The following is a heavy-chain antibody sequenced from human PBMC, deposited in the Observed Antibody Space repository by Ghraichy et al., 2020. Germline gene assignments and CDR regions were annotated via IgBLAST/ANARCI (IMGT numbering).Heavy chain of an antibody. CDR3: ARERSYSDAFDI. Sequence: SETLSLTCTVSGGSISSYYWSWIRQPPGKGLEWIGYIYYSGSTNYNPSLKSRVTISVDTSKNQFSLKLSSVTAADTAVYYCARERSYSDAFDIWGQGTMVTVSS. CDR2: IYYSGST. J-gene: IGHJ3*02. D-gene: IGHD1-26*01. V-gene: IGHV4-59*01. CDR1: GGSISSYY.